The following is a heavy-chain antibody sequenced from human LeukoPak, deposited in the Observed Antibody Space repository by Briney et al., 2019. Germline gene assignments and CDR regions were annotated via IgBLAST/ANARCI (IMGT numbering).Heavy chain of an antibody. Sequence: ASVKVSCKASGYTFTGYYMHCVRQAPGQGLEWMGWINPNSGGTNYAQKFQGRVTMTRDTSISTAYMELSRLRSDDTAVYYCARDPSSSWYGGYNYWGQGTLVTVSS. CDR2: INPNSGGT. J-gene: IGHJ4*02. CDR1: GYTFTGYY. V-gene: IGHV1-2*02. D-gene: IGHD6-13*01. CDR3: ARDPSSSWYGGYNY.